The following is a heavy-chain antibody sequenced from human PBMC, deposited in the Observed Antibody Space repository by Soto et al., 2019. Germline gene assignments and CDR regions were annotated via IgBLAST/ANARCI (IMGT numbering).Heavy chain of an antibody. J-gene: IGHJ6*02. V-gene: IGHV4-34*01. Sequence: SETLSLTCAVYGGSFSGYYWSWIRQPPGKGLEWIGEINHSGSTNYNPSLKSRVTISVDTSKNQFSLKLSSVTAADTAVYYCATRPSAYSNYDYYYYGMDVCGQGTTVTVSS. CDR2: INHSGST. D-gene: IGHD4-4*01. CDR1: GGSFSGYY. CDR3: ATRPSAYSNYDYYYYGMDV.